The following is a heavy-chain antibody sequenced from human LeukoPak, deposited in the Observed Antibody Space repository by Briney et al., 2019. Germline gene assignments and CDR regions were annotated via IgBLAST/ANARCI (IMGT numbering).Heavy chain of an antibody. CDR1: GFTFSSYA. Sequence: GGSLRLSCAASGFTFSSYAMNWVRQAPGKGLEWVSSISSSSSYIYYADSVKGRFTISRDNAKNSLYLQMNSLRAEDTAVYYCARDKYSSSTGWFDPWGQGTLVTVSS. CDR2: ISSSSSYI. J-gene: IGHJ5*02. D-gene: IGHD6-6*01. CDR3: ARDKYSSSTGWFDP. V-gene: IGHV3-21*01.